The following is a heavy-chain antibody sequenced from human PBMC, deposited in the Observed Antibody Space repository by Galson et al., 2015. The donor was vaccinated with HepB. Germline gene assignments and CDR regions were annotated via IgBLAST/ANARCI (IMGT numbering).Heavy chain of an antibody. Sequence: CAISGDSVSSNSAAWNWIRQSPSRGLEWLGRTYYRSKWYNDYAVGVKSRITINPDTSKNQFSLQLSSVTPEDTAVYYCARDATDWGYYYYGMDVWGQGTTVTVSS. CDR1: GDSVSSNSAA. D-gene: IGHD3-16*01. CDR2: TYYRSKWYN. V-gene: IGHV6-1*01. J-gene: IGHJ6*02. CDR3: ARDATDWGYYYYGMDV.